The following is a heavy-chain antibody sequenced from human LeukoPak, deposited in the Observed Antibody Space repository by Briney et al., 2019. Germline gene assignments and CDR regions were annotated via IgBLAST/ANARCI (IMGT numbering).Heavy chain of an antibody. CDR2: VDPEDGET. CDR1: GYTFTDYY. J-gene: IGHJ4*02. Sequence: ASVKISCKVSGYTFTDYYMHWVQQAPGKGLEWMGLVDPEDGETIYAEKFQGRVTITADTSTDTAYMELSSLRSEDTAVYYCATGRYCSGGSCYLDYWGQGTLVTVSP. CDR3: ATGRYCSGGSCYLDY. V-gene: IGHV1-69-2*01. D-gene: IGHD2-15*01.